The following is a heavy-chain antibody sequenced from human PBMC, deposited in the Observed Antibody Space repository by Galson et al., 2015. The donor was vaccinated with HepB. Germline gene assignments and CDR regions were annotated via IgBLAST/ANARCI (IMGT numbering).Heavy chain of an antibody. CDR2: IYPGDSDT. V-gene: IGHV5-51*01. J-gene: IGHJ3*02. CDR3: ARRPFDYDSRGDAVDI. D-gene: IGHD3-22*01. Sequence: QSGAEVKKPGESLKISCKGSGYSFTSYWIGWVRQMPGKGLEWMGIIYPGDSDTRYSPSFQGQVTISADKSISTAYLQWSSLKASDTAMYYCARRPFDYDSRGDAVDIWGQGTMVTVSS. CDR1: GYSFTSYW.